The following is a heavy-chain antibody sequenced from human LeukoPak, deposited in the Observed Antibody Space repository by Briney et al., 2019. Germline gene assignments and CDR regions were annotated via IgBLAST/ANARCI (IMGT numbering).Heavy chain of an antibody. V-gene: IGHV3-7*01. J-gene: IGHJ6*04. CDR1: GFTFSSYR. CDR2: IKQDGSEI. Sequence: GGSLRLSCAASGFTFSSYRMSWVRQAPGKGLEWVANIKQDGSEIYYVDSVKGRFTISRDNAKNSLYLQMNSLRAEDTAVYYCARVHGLFLEWSMDVWGKGTTVTVSS. D-gene: IGHD3-3*01. CDR3: ARVHGLFLEWSMDV.